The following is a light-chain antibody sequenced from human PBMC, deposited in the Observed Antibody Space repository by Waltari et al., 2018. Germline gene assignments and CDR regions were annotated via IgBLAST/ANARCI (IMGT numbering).Light chain of an antibody. Sequence: VLTQSPGTLSLSPGERATLSCRASQSLTKRYLAWYQQKPGQAPRLLIDGASSGAAGIPDRFSGSGSGTDFTLTISRLEPEDSAVYYCQQYGSSIMYTFGQGTKLEIK. V-gene: IGKV3-20*01. CDR3: QQYGSSIMYT. CDR2: GAS. CDR1: QSLTKRY. J-gene: IGKJ2*01.